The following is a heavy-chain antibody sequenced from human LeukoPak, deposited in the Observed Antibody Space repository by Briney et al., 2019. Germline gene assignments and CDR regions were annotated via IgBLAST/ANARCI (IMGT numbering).Heavy chain of an antibody. CDR2: IRYDGSNK. CDR1: GFTFNNYG. D-gene: IGHD4-17*01. J-gene: IGHJ3*02. CDR3: ARDKTGYGVGAGAFDI. Sequence: GGSLRLSCSASGFTFNNYGMSWVRQAPGKGLEWVAFIRYDGSNKYYADSVKGRFTISRDNSKNTLYLQMNSLRAEDTAVYYCARDKTGYGVGAGAFDIWGQGTMVTVSS. V-gene: IGHV3-30*02.